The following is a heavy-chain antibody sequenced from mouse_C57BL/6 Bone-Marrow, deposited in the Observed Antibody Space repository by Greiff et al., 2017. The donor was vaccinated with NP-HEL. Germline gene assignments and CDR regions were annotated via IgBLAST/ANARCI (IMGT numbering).Heavy chain of an antibody. J-gene: IGHJ2*01. CDR1: GYTFTSYW. CDR3: AIITTVVAFDY. D-gene: IGHD1-1*01. CDR2: IDPSDSYT. V-gene: IGHV1-69*01. Sequence: QVQLKQPGAELVMPGASVKLSCKASGYTFTSYWMHWVKQRPGQGLEWIGEIDPSDSYTNYNQKFKGKSTLTVDKSSSTAYMQLSSLTSEDSAVYYCAIITTVVAFDYWGQGTTLTVSS.